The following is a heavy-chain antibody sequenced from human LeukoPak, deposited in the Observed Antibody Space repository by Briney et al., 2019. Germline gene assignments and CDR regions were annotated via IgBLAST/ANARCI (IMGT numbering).Heavy chain of an antibody. V-gene: IGHV3-30*18. D-gene: IGHD6-19*01. CDR3: AKDLGAAVAGY. CDR1: GFTFSSYG. Sequence: GGSLRLPCAASGFTFSSYGMHWVRQAPGKGLEWAAVISYDGSNKYYADSVKGRFTISRDNSKNTLYLQMNSLRAEDTAVYYCAKDLGAAVAGYWGQGTLVTVSS. J-gene: IGHJ4*02. CDR2: ISYDGSNK.